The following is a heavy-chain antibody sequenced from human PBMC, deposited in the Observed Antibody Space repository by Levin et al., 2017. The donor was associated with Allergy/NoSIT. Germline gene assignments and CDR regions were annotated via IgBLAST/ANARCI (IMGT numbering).Heavy chain of an antibody. V-gene: IGHV2-5*02. D-gene: IGHD3-22*01. J-gene: IGHJ4*02. Sequence: ESGPTLVKPTQTLTLTCTFSGFSLRTSGVGVGWIRQPPGKALEWLALIYWDDDKRYSPSLKSRLTITKDTSKNQVVLTMTNMDPVDTATYYCAHTYYDSSVGYFDYWGQGTLVTVSS. CDR1: GFSLRTSGVG. CDR3: AHTYYDSSVGYFDY. CDR2: IYWDDDK.